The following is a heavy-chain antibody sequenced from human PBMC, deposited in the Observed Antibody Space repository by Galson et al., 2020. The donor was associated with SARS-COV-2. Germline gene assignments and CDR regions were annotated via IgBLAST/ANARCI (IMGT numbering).Heavy chain of an antibody. CDR2: IYPGDSAT. CDR3: ARLIQRGYSSTYYYMDV. CDR1: EYSFTSYW. D-gene: IGHD6-13*01. J-gene: IGHJ6*03. V-gene: IGHV5-51*01. Sequence: GESLKICCKGSEYSFTSYWNGWVRQMPGKGLGWMGIIYPGDSATRYSPSFQGQVTISTDKSISTAYLQWSSLTASDTAMYYCARLIQRGYSSTYYYMDVWGKGTTVTVSS.